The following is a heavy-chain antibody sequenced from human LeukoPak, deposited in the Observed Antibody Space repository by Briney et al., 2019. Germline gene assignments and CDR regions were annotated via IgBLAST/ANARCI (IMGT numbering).Heavy chain of an antibody. J-gene: IGHJ4*02. CDR3: ARIASDGSGTNHY. D-gene: IGHD3-10*01. Sequence: GASAKVSCKASGYTFSSYGITWVRQAPGQGLEWMGWISVYNGNTKSAQNLQGRVIMTTDTSTNTAHMELRSLRSDDTAVYYCARIASDGSGTNHYWGQGTQVIVSS. CDR2: ISVYNGNT. CDR1: GYTFSSYG. V-gene: IGHV1-18*01.